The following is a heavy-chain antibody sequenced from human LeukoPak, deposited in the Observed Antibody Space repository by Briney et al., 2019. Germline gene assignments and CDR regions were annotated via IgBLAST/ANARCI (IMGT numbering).Heavy chain of an antibody. CDR1: GFTFSNAW. Sequence: GGSLRLSCAASGFTFSNAWMSWVRRAPGKGLEWDGRIKSKTDGGTTDYAAPVKGRFTISRDDSKNTLYLQMNSLKTEDTAVYYCTTMERAELADSGDYSYYFDYWRQGTLVTVSS. V-gene: IGHV3-15*01. D-gene: IGHD4-17*01. CDR3: TTMERAELADSGDYSYYFDY. CDR2: IKSKTDGGTT. J-gene: IGHJ4*02.